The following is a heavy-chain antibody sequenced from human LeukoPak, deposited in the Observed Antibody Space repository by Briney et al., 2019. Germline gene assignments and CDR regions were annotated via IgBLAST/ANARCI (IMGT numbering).Heavy chain of an antibody. CDR1: GGSFSGYY. CDR3: ALGYGSGSYYTQEL. Sequence: SETLSLTCAVYGGSFSGYYWSWIRQPPGKGLEWIGEINHSGSTNYNPSLKSRVTISVDTSKNQFSLKLSSVTAADTAVYYCALGYGSGSYYTQELWGQGTLVTVSS. D-gene: IGHD3-10*01. CDR2: INHSGST. V-gene: IGHV4-34*01. J-gene: IGHJ4*02.